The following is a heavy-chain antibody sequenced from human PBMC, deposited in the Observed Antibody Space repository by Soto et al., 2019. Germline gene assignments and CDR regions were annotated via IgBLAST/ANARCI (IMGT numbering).Heavy chain of an antibody. Sequence: QVQLVESGGGVVQPGRSLRLSCAASGFTFSSYAMHWVRQAPGKGLEWVAVISYDGSNKYYADSVKGRFTISRDNSKITLYLQMNSLRAEDTAVYYCARDKGSSGYYYYYYGMDVWGQGTTVTVSS. CDR2: ISYDGSNK. J-gene: IGHJ6*02. V-gene: IGHV3-30-3*01. D-gene: IGHD3-22*01. CDR1: GFTFSSYA. CDR3: ARDKGSSGYYYYYYGMDV.